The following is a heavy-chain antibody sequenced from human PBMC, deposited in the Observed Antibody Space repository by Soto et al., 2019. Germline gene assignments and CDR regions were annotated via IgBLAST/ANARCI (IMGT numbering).Heavy chain of an antibody. CDR2: ISHNVSIQ. Sequence: PWGSLRLSCAASGLSFRNYAMHWVRQAPGKGLEWVTMISHNVSIQFYADSVKGRFTISRDNSKDTLYLQMNNLTPEDTAVYYCVGGSLLHWGQGTPVTVSS. CDR3: VGGSLLH. CDR1: GLSFRNYA. V-gene: IGHV3-30*04. J-gene: IGHJ4*02.